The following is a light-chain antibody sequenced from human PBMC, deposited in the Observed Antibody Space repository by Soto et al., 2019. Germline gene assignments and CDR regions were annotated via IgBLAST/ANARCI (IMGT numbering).Light chain of an antibody. CDR3: QQRSNWPPRYT. J-gene: IGKJ2*01. CDR2: DAS. CDR1: QSVSSY. V-gene: IGKV3-11*01. Sequence: EIVLTQSPATLSLSPGERATLSCRASQSVSSYLAWYQQKPGQAPRLLIYDASNRATGIPARFSGSGSGTDFTLTISSLEPEEFAVYYCQQRSNWPPRYTFGEGTKLEIK.